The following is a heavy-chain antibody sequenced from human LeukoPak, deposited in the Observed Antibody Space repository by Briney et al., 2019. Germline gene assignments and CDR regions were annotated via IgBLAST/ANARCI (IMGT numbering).Heavy chain of an antibody. J-gene: IGHJ4*02. V-gene: IGHV3-30*18. Sequence: PGRSLRLSCAASGFTFSSYGMHWVRQAPGKGLEWVAVISYDGSNKYYADSVKGRFTTSRDNSKNTLYLQMNSLRAEDTAVYYCAKGQLRYFDWLPLFDYWGQGTLVTVSS. CDR3: AKGQLRYFDWLPLFDY. CDR2: ISYDGSNK. D-gene: IGHD3-9*01. CDR1: GFTFSSYG.